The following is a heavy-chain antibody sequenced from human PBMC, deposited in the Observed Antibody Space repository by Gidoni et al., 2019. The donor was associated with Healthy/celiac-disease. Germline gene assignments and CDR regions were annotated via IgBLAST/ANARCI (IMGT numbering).Heavy chain of an antibody. CDR2: ISGSGGST. CDR3: AKPTSYSSSWYDWFDP. CDR1: GFTVSSYA. Sequence: EVQLLESGGGWVQRGGSLRLSCAASGFTVSSYAMSWVRQAPGKGLEWVSAISGSGGSTYYSDSLKCLFTVSRVNSKNTLYLQMNSLRAEDTAVYYCAKPTSYSSSWYDWFDPWGQGTLVTVSS. V-gene: IGHV3-23*01. D-gene: IGHD6-13*01. J-gene: IGHJ5*02.